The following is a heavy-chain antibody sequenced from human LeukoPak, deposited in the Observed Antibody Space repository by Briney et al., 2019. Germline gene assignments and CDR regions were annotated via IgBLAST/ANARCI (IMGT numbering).Heavy chain of an antibody. V-gene: IGHV4-38-2*02. D-gene: IGHD3-22*01. CDR3: ARGGRAQYYYDSSGYYYFDY. Sequence: PSETLSLTCTVSGYSIRSTYYWGWIRQPPGKGLEWIGSIYHSGTLYYNPSLKSRVTISVDTSKNQFSLKLSSVTAADTAVYYCARGGRAQYYYDSSGYYYFDYWGQGTLVTVSS. J-gene: IGHJ4*02. CDR1: GYSIRSTYY. CDR2: IYHSGTL.